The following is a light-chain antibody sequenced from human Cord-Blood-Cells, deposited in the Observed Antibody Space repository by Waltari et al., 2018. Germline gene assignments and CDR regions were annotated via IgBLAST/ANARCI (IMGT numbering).Light chain of an antibody. CDR3: QQYYSTPYS. CDR1: QSVLYSSNNKNY. Sequence: DIVMTQSPDSLAVSLGERATINCKSSQSVLYSSNNKNYLAWYQQKPGQPPKLLIYWASTREHGVADRFSGSGSGTDCTLTIRRLQAEDVTVYYCQQYYSTPYSFAQGTKLEIK. CDR2: WAS. V-gene: IGKV4-1*01. J-gene: IGKJ2*03.